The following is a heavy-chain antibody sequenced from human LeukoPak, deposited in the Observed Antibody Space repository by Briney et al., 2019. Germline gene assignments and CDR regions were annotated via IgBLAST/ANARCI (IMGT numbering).Heavy chain of an antibody. CDR3: ARVIHPFYYYYMDV. CDR2: ISWNSGSI. J-gene: IGHJ6*03. CDR1: GFTFDDYA. V-gene: IGHV3-9*01. D-gene: IGHD5-18*01. Sequence: GRSLRLSCAASGFTFDDYAMHWVRQAPGKGLEWVSGISWNSGSIGYADSVKGRFTISRDNAKNSLYLQMNSLRAEDTAVYYCARVIHPFYYYYMDVWGKGTTVTISS.